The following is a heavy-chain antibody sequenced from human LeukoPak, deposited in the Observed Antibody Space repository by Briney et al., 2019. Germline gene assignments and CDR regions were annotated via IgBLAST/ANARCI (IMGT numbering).Heavy chain of an antibody. D-gene: IGHD3-22*01. J-gene: IGHJ3*01. CDR2: ISAYNGNT. V-gene: IGHV1-18*01. CDR3: ARGASYYYDSSGYGES. CDR1: GYTFTSYG. Sequence: ASVKVSCKASGYTFTSYGISWVRQAPGQGLEWMGWISAYNGNTNYAQKLQGRVTMTTDTSTSTAHMELRSLRSDDTAVYYCARGASYYYDSSGYGESWGQGTMVTVSS.